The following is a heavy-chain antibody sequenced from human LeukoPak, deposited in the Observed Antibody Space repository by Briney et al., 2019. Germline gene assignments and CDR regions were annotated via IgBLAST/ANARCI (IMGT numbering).Heavy chain of an antibody. V-gene: IGHV3-7*01. CDR2: IKQDGSEK. D-gene: IGHD1-26*01. CDR3: ARDGIVGVTCFDY. J-gene: IGHJ4*02. CDR1: GFTLSSYW. Sequence: GGSLRLSRTASGFTLSSYWMAWVRQAPGKGLEWVANIKQDGSEKYYVDSVEGRFTISRDNAKNSLFLQMNSLRAEDTAVYYCARDGIVGVTCFDYWGQGTLVTVSS.